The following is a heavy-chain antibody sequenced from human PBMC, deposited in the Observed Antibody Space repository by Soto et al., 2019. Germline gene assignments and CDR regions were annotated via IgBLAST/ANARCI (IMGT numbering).Heavy chain of an antibody. J-gene: IGHJ5*02. V-gene: IGHV3-21*01. Sequence: GGSLRLSCAASGFTFSSYSMNWVRQAPGKGLEWVSSISSSSSYIYYADSVKGRFTISRDNAKNSLYLQMNSLRAEDTAVYYCARDLWAVAGTVNWFDPWGQGTRVTVSS. CDR2: ISSSSSYI. D-gene: IGHD6-19*01. CDR3: ARDLWAVAGTVNWFDP. CDR1: GFTFSSYS.